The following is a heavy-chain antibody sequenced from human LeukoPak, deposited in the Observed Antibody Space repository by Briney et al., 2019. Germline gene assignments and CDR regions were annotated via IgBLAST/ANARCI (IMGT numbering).Heavy chain of an antibody. CDR3: ARDVAHGARGYFDY. V-gene: IGHV3-33*01. J-gene: IGHJ4*02. CDR1: GFSFSSYG. D-gene: IGHD4-17*01. CDR2: IWYDGSNK. Sequence: PGRSLRLSCATSGFSFSSYGMHWVRQAPGKGLEWVAVIWYDGSNKYYADSVKGRFTISRDNSKNTLYLQVDCLRAEDTAVYYCARDVAHGARGYFDYWGQGTLVTVSS.